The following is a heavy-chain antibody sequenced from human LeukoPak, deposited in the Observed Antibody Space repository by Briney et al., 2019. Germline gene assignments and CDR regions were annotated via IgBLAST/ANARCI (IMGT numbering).Heavy chain of an antibody. J-gene: IGHJ3*02. CDR2: ISGGNDGST. V-gene: IGHV3-23*01. CDR1: GFTFSSYS. Sequence: GGSLRLSCAASGFTFSSYSMNWVRQAPGKGLEWVSAISGGNDGSTYYADSVKGRFTISRDNSKNTLWLQMNSLRAEDTAVYYCAKDLKTIDAFDIWGQGTMVTVSS. CDR3: AKDLKTIDAFDI. D-gene: IGHD1-14*01.